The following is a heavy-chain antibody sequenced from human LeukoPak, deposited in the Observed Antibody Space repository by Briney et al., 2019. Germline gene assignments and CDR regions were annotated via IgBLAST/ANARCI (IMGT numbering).Heavy chain of an antibody. D-gene: IGHD6-13*01. CDR2: TSGSGGST. Sequence: GGSLRLSCAASGFTFSSYAMSWVRQAPGKGLEWVSATSGSGGSTYYADSVKGRFTISRDNSKNTLYLQMNSLRAEDTAVYYCAHISSSWSDYWGQGTLVTVSS. V-gene: IGHV3-23*01. CDR3: AHISSSWSDY. J-gene: IGHJ4*02. CDR1: GFTFSSYA.